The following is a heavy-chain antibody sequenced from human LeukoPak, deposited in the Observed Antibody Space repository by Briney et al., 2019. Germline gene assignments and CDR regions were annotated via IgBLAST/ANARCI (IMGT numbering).Heavy chain of an antibody. D-gene: IGHD3-22*01. CDR1: GFTFSSYA. CDR2: ISGSGGST. Sequence: GGSLRLSRAASGFTFSSYAMSWVRQAPGKGLEWVSAISGSGGSTYYADSVKGRFTISRDNSKNTLYMQMNSLRAEDTAVYYCAKLIDYYDSSGYSYYYGMDVWGQGTTVTVSS. J-gene: IGHJ6*02. V-gene: IGHV3-23*01. CDR3: AKLIDYYDSSGYSYYYGMDV.